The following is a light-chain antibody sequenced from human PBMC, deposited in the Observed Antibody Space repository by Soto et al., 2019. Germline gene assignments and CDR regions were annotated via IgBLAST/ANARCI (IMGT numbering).Light chain of an antibody. V-gene: IGLV2-8*01. CDR1: SSDVGGYNY. Sequence: QSALTQPPSASGSPGQSGTLSCTGTSSDVGGYNYVSWYQQHPGKAPKLMIYEVSKRPAGVPDLFSGSKSGNTASLAVSGLQAEDEAAYYCSSYAGSNNLVFGGGSKLTVL. CDR2: EVS. J-gene: IGLJ2*01. CDR3: SSYAGSNNLV.